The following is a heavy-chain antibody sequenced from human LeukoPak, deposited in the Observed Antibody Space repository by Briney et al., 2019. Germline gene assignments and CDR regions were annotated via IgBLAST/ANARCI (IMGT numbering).Heavy chain of an antibody. CDR2: IYYSGST. Sequence: SETLSLTCTVSGGSISSYYWSWIRQPPGKGLEWIGSIYYSGSTYYNPSLKSRVTISVDTSKNQFSLKLSSVTAADTAVYYCARHWDFEDIAVAGPHFDYWGQGTLVTVSS. CDR1: GGSISSYY. J-gene: IGHJ4*02. V-gene: IGHV4-59*05. D-gene: IGHD6-19*01. CDR3: ARHWDFEDIAVAGPHFDY.